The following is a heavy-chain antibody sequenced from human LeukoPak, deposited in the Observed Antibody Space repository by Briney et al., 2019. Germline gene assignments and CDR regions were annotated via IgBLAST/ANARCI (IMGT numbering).Heavy chain of an antibody. J-gene: IGHJ5*02. CDR2: IYHSGST. V-gene: IGHV4-30-2*01. CDR1: GGSISSGGYY. D-gene: IGHD3-3*01. Sequence: PSETLSLTCTVSGGSISSGGYYWSWIRQPPGKGLEWIGYIYHSGSTYYNPSLKSRVTMSVDTSKNQFSLKLSSVTAADTAVYYCARSLRGITIFGVAPGGFDPWGQGTLVTVSS. CDR3: ARSLRGITIFGVAPGGFDP.